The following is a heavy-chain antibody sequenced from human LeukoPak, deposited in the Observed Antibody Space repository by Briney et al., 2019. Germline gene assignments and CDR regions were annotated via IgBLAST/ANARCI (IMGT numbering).Heavy chain of an antibody. CDR3: ARGRIYYDSSGEFDY. J-gene: IGHJ4*02. D-gene: IGHD3-22*01. Sequence: GSLILSCAASGFTFSSYEMNWVRQAPGKGLEWVSYISSSGSTIYYADSVKGRFTISRDNAKNSLYLQMNSLRAEDTAVYYCARGRIYYDSSGEFDYWGQGTLVTVSS. V-gene: IGHV3-48*03. CDR2: ISSSGSTI. CDR1: GFTFSSYE.